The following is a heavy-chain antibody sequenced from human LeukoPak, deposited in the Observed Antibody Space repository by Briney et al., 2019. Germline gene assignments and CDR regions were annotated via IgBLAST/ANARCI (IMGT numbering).Heavy chain of an antibody. CDR3: ARENMVRGVEPDY. V-gene: IGHV4-61*02. D-gene: IGHD3-10*01. CDR2: IYTSGST. CDR1: GVSISSGTYY. Sequence: PSQTLSLTCTVSGVSISSGTYYWSWIRQPAGKGLEWIGRIYTSGSTNYNPSLKSRVTISVDTSKNQFSLKLSSVTAADTAVYYCARENMVRGVEPDYWGQGTLATVSS. J-gene: IGHJ4*02.